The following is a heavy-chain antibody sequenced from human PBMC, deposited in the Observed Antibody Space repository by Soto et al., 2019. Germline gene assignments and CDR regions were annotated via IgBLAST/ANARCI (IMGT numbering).Heavy chain of an antibody. J-gene: IGHJ6*02. CDR2: ITSSGGYT. CDR3: ARELDGIDV. Sequence: PGGSLRLSCAASGLTFSDYYMSWIRQAPGKGLEWVSYITSSGGYTKYADSVQGRFTISRDNARNSLYLQMNSLRAEDTAVYYCARELDGIDVWGQGTTVTVSS. CDR1: GLTFSDYY. V-gene: IGHV3-11*05.